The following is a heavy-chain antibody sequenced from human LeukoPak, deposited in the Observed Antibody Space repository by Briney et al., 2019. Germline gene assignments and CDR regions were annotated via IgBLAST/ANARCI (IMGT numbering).Heavy chain of an antibody. J-gene: IGHJ4*02. CDR2: INPNSGGT. Sequence: GASVKVSCKASGYTFTSYYMHWVRQAPGQGLEWMGRINPNSGGTNYAQKFQGRVTMTRDTSISTAYMELSRLRSDDTAVYYCALAGSGSYYLMRAFDYWGQGTLVTVSS. CDR1: GYTFTSYY. CDR3: ALAGSGSYYLMRAFDY. V-gene: IGHV1-2*06. D-gene: IGHD1-26*01.